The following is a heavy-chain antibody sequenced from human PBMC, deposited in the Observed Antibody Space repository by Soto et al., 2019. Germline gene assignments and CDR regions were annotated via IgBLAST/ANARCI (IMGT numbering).Heavy chain of an antibody. CDR2: ISYDGSNK. J-gene: IGHJ6*02. Sequence: PGESLKISCAASGFTFSSYGMHWVRQAPGKGLEWVAVISYDGSNKYYADSVKGRFTISRDNSKNTLYLQRNSLRAEDTAVFYCAKDVVVGATAGVGDYSYYYGMGVWRRGTRCSVSS. CDR3: AKDVVVGATAGVGDYSYYYGMGV. D-gene: IGHD1-26*01. CDR1: GFTFSSYG. V-gene: IGHV3-30*18.